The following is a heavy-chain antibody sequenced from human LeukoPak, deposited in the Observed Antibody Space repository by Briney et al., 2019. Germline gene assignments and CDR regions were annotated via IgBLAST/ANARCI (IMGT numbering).Heavy chain of an antibody. CDR2: IKQDESEK. CDR3: ARGRGGSW. J-gene: IGHJ4*02. V-gene: IGHV3-7*02. CDR1: GLNFRSFW. Sequence: PGGSLRLSCAVSGLNFRSFWMSWVRQAPGKGLEWVANIKQDESEKFYVDSVKGRFTISRDNAKNSLYLQMNSLRAEDTAVYYCARGRGGSWWGQGTLVTVSS. D-gene: IGHD1-26*01.